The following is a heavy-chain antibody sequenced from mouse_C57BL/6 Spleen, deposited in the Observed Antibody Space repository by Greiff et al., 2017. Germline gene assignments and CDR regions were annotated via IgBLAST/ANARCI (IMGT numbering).Heavy chain of an antibody. Sequence: VQLQQSGTVLARPGASVQMSCKTSGYTFTSYWMHWVKQRPGQGLEWIGAIYPGNSDTSYNQKFKGKAKLTAVTSASTAYMELSSLTSEDSAVYFCARGGDYDKFAYWGQGTLVTVSA. CDR3: ARGGDYDKFAY. V-gene: IGHV1-5*01. D-gene: IGHD2-4*01. CDR1: GYTFTSYW. J-gene: IGHJ3*01. CDR2: IYPGNSDT.